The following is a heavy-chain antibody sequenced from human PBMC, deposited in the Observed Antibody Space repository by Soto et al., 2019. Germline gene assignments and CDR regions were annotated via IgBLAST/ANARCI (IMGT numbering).Heavy chain of an antibody. CDR1: GFTFSSYG. V-gene: IGHV3-33*01. CDR3: ARDHAVPAAISRTGIDY. D-gene: IGHD2-2*01. CDR2: IWYDGSNK. J-gene: IGHJ4*02. Sequence: GGSLRLSCAASGFTFSSYGMHWVRQAPGKGLEWVAVIWYDGSNKYYADSVKGRFTISRDNSKNTLYLQMNSLRAEDTAVYYCARDHAVPAAISRTGIDYWGQGTLVTVSS.